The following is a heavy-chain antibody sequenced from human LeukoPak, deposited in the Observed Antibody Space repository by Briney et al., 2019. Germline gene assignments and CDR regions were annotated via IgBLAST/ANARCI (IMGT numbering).Heavy chain of an antibody. Sequence: PSETLSLTCTVSGGAISSGGYYWSWIRQHPGKGLEWIGYIYYSGSTYYNPSLKSRVTISVDTSKNQFSLKMNSVTAADTAVYYCARDYYGSGRGVGWFDPWGQGTLVTVSS. V-gene: IGHV4-31*03. CDR3: ARDYYGSGRGVGWFDP. J-gene: IGHJ5*02. CDR1: GGAISSGGYY. D-gene: IGHD3-10*01. CDR2: IYYSGST.